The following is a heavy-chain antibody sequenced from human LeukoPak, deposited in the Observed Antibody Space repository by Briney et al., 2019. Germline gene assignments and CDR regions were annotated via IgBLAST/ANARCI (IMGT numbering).Heavy chain of an antibody. Sequence: SETLSLTCTVSGVSISSYYWSWIRQPPGKGLEWIGYIYYGGSTNYNPSLKSRVTISVDTSKDQFSLKLSSVTAADTAVYYCARHFLWFGELMAFDYWGQGTLVTVSS. V-gene: IGHV4-59*08. J-gene: IGHJ4*02. CDR1: GVSISSYY. D-gene: IGHD3-10*01. CDR2: IYYGGST. CDR3: ARHFLWFGELMAFDY.